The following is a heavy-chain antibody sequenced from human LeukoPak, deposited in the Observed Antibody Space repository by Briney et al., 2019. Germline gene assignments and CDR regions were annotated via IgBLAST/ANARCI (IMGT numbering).Heavy chain of an antibody. V-gene: IGHV3-48*04. CDR3: ARDLLGARTPDAFDI. CDR2: ISSSSSTI. D-gene: IGHD1-26*01. J-gene: IGHJ3*02. Sequence: GGSLRLSCAASGFTFSSYSMNWVRQAPGKGLEWVSYISSSSSTIYYADSVKGRFTISRDNAKNSLYLQMNSLRAEDTAVYYCARDLLGARTPDAFDIWGQGTMVTVSS. CDR1: GFTFSSYS.